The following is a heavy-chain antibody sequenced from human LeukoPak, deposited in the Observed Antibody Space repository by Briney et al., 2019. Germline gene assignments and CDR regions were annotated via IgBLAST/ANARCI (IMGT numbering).Heavy chain of an antibody. J-gene: IGHJ4*02. CDR2: IRYDGSNK. CDR3: AKVDGLYLTRNFFDY. V-gene: IGHV3-30*02. D-gene: IGHD2-2*02. CDR1: GFTFSSYG. Sequence: GGSLRLSCAASGFTFSSYGMHWVRQAPGKGLEWVAFIRYDGSNKYYADSVKGRFTISRDNSKNTLYLQMNSLRAEDTAVYYCAKVDGLYLTRNFFDYWGQGTLVTVSS.